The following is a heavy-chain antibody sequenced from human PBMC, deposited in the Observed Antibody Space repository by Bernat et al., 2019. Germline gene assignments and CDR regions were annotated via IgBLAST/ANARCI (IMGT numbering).Heavy chain of an antibody. CDR1: GGSICSSSYY. CDR3: ARRKDCSGGSCYSRNWFDP. D-gene: IGHD2-15*01. V-gene: IGHV4-39*01. Sequence: QLQLQESGPGLVKPSETLSLTCTVSGGSICSSSYYWGWIRQPPGKGLEWIGSIYYSGSTYYNPSLKSRVTISVDTSKNQFSLKLSSVTAADTAVYYCARRKDCSGGSCYSRNWFDPWGQGTLVTVSS. J-gene: IGHJ5*02. CDR2: IYYSGST.